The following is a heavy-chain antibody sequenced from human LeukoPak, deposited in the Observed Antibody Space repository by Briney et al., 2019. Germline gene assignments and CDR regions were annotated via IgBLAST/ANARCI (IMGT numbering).Heavy chain of an antibody. CDR3: AREDTDPRVWYSSSFDAFDI. V-gene: IGHV6-1*01. J-gene: IGHJ3*02. CDR1: GDSVSSNSAA. D-gene: IGHD6-13*01. CDR2: TYYRSKWYN. Sequence: KASQTLSLTCAISGDSVSSNSAAWNWIRQSPSRGLEWLGRTYYRSKWYNDYAVSVKSRITINPDTSKNQFSLQLNPVTPEDTAVYYCAREDTDPRVWYSSSFDAFDIWGQGTMVTVSS.